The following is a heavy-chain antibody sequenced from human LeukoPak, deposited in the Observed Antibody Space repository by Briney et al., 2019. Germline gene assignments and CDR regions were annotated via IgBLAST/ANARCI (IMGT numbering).Heavy chain of an antibody. D-gene: IGHD2-2*01. CDR3: ARGYCSSTSCPYYYYMDV. CDR1: GYTFTGYY. V-gene: IGHV1-2*02. J-gene: IGHJ6*03. Sequence: GASVKVSCKASGYTFTGYYMHWVRQAPGQGLEWMGWINPNSGGTNYAQKFQGGVTMTRDTSISTAYMELSRLRSDDTAVYYCARGYCSSTSCPYYYYMDVWGKGTTVTVSS. CDR2: INPNSGGT.